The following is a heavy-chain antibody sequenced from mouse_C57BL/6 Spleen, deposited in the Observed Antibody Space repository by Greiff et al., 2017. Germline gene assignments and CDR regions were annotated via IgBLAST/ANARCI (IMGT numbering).Heavy chain of an antibody. CDR1: GYTFTEYT. V-gene: IGHV1-62-2*01. CDR2: FYPGSGSI. D-gene: IGHD4-1*01. Sequence: VQLQESGAELVKPGASVKLSCKASGYTFTEYTIHWVKQRSGQGLEWIGWFYPGSGSIKYNEKFKDKATLTADKSSSTVYMELSRVTSEDSAVYFCARHGGKAQRVTGTGDWYFDVWGTGTTVTVSS. J-gene: IGHJ1*03. CDR3: ARHGGKAQRVTGTGDWYFDV.